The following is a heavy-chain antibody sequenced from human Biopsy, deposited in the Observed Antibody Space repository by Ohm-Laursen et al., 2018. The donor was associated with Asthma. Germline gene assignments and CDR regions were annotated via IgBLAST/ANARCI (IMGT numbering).Heavy chain of an antibody. D-gene: IGHD6-19*01. V-gene: IGHV3-53*01. J-gene: IGHJ4*02. CDR1: GFTVSSNG. Sequence: GSLRLSCTASGFTVSSNGMSWVRQAPGKGLEWVSVIYSGGTSDTADSVRGRFTISRDFYKNTLYLQMDSLRAEDTAVYYCARGDSSGWSHYYFDYWGQGTLVTVSS. CDR3: ARGDSSGWSHYYFDY. CDR2: IYSGGTS.